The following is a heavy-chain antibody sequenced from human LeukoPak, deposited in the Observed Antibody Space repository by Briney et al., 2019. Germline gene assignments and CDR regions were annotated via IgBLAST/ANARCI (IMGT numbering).Heavy chain of an antibody. CDR1: GFTFSTYG. V-gene: IGHV3-30*18. Sequence: PGGSLRLSCAASGFTFSTYGMHWVRQAPGKGLEWVAVISHDGTNTYYADSVKGRFTISRDNSKNTPYLQMNSLRAEDTAVYYCAKDRYGDPEIDYWGQGTQVTVSS. J-gene: IGHJ4*02. D-gene: IGHD4-17*01. CDR3: AKDRYGDPEIDY. CDR2: ISHDGTNT.